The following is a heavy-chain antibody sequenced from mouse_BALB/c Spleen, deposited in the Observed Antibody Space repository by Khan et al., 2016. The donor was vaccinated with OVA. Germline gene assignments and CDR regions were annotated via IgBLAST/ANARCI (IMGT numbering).Heavy chain of an antibody. CDR3: ARTARIKY. CDR2: ISYSGST. J-gene: IGHJ2*01. D-gene: IGHD1-2*01. CDR1: GYSITSGYG. Sequence: EVKLQESGPGLVKPSQSLPLTCTVTGYSITSGYGWNWIRQFPGNKLEWMGYISYSGSTNYNPSLKSRISITRDTSKNQFFLQLNSVTTEDTATYYCARTARIKYWGQGTTLTVSA. V-gene: IGHV3-2*02.